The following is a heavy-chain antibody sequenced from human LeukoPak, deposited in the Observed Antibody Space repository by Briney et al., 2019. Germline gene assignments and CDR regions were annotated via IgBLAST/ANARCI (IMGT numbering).Heavy chain of an antibody. J-gene: IGHJ6*02. CDR3: ATAGSSELLWDYAMDV. V-gene: IGHV3-53*04. CDR1: GFTVSSKY. Sequence: GGSLRLSGAASGFTVSSKYMIWVRQAPGKGLQRVSLVYSGGSTYYADSVKGRFTISRHNSNNTLHLQMNSLRVEDTAVYFCATAGSSELLWDYAMDVWGQGTRVTVSS. CDR2: VYSGGST. D-gene: IGHD2/OR15-2a*01.